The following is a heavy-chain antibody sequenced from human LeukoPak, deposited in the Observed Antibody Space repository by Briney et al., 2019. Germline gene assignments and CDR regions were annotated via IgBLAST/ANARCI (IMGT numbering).Heavy chain of an antibody. V-gene: IGHV1-69*06. CDR2: IIPIFGTA. CDR3: ARDLPFDGSGTYFPFDI. D-gene: IGHD3-10*01. CDR1: GGTFSSYA. J-gene: IGHJ3*02. Sequence: SVKASCKASGGTFSSYAISWVRQAPGQGLEWMGGIIPIFGTANYAQKFQGRVTITADKSTSTAYMELSSLRSEDTAVYYCARDLPFDGSGTYFPFDIWGQGTMVTVSS.